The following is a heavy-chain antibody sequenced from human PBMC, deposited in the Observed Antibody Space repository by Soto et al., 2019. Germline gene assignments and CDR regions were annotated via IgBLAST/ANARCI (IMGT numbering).Heavy chain of an antibody. Sequence: SETLSLTCTVSGGSISSSSYYWGWIRQPPGKGLEWIGSIYYSGSTYYNPSLKSRVTISVDTSKNQFSLKLSSVTAADTAVYYCARENGVDDILTGYYHNWFDPWGRGPLVTVSS. CDR2: IYYSGST. D-gene: IGHD3-9*01. CDR3: ARENGVDDILTGYYHNWFDP. V-gene: IGHV4-39*07. J-gene: IGHJ5*02. CDR1: GGSISSSSYY.